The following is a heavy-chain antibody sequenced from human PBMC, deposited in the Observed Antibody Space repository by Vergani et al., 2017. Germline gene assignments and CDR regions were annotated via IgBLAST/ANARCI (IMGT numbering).Heavy chain of an antibody. J-gene: IGHJ4*02. CDR3: ARGYYYDSSGYYYLDS. V-gene: IGHV4-34*01. CDR1: GGSFSGYY. D-gene: IGHD3-22*01. CDR2: INHSGST. Sequence: QVQLQQWGAGLLKPSETLSLTCAVYGGSFSGYYWSWIRQPPGKGLEWVGEINHSGSTNYHPSLKSRVTISVDTSKNQFSLKLSSVTAADTAVYYCARGYYYDSSGYYYLDSWGQGTLVTVSS.